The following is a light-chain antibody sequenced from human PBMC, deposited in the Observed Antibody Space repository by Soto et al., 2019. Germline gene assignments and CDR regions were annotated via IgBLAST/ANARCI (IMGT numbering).Light chain of an antibody. CDR2: GVT. Sequence: QSALTQPASVSGSPGQSITISCTGTSSDIGGYNYVSWYQHYPGKAPQLMIYGVTNRPSGVSNRFSGSKSGNTASLTISGLRAEDEADYYCSSYTSSDTLAVFGPGTQLTVL. V-gene: IGLV2-14*03. CDR3: SSYTSSDTLAV. J-gene: IGLJ7*01. CDR1: SSDIGGYNY.